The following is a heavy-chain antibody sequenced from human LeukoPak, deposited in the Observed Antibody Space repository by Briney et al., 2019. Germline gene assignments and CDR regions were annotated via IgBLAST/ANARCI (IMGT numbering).Heavy chain of an antibody. CDR1: GGSISSYY. V-gene: IGHV4-59*01. Sequence: SETLSLTCTVSGGSISSYYWSWIRQPPGKGLEWIGYIYYSGSTNYNPSLKSRVTISVDRSMDQFSLRLTSVTAADTAVYYCARVSADSYLYYYYYYMDVWGKGTTVTISS. J-gene: IGHJ6*03. CDR3: ARVSADSYLYYYYYYMDV. D-gene: IGHD3-3*02. CDR2: IYYSGST.